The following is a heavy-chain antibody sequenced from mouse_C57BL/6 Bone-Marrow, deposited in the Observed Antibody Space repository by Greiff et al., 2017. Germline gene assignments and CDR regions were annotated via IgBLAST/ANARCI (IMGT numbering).Heavy chain of an antibody. J-gene: IGHJ4*01. CDR1: GFTFSSYA. Sequence: EVMLVESGGGLVKPGGSLKLSCAASGFTFSSYAMSWVRQTPEKRLEWVATISDGGSYTYYPDNVKGRFTISRDNAKNNLYLQMSHLKSEDTAMYYCAREGVTTVVATDAMDYWGQGTSVTVSS. CDR2: ISDGGSYT. V-gene: IGHV5-4*01. CDR3: AREGVTTVVATDAMDY. D-gene: IGHD1-1*01.